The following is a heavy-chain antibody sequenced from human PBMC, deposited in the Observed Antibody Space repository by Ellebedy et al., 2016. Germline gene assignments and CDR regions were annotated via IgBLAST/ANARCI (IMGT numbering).Heavy chain of an antibody. V-gene: IGHV3-53*01. CDR1: GHTVDNSY. CDR3: AKFGFCTNGLCSTFDN. J-gene: IGHJ4*02. D-gene: IGHD2-8*01. Sequence: GESLKISCAASGHTVDNSYMSWVRQAPGKGLEWVSLLSSSGNEHYADSVQGRFTISRDSAKNTLYLQMNSLRAEDTAVYYCAKFGFCTNGLCSTFDNWGQGTLVTVSS. CDR2: LSSSGNE.